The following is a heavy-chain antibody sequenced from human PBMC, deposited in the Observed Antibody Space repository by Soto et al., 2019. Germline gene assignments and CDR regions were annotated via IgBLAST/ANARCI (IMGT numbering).Heavy chain of an antibody. J-gene: IGHJ6*02. V-gene: IGHV1-69*08. CDR3: ARDSPGSYYDTEGGMDV. Sequence: QVQLVQSGAEVKKPGSSVKVSCKASGGTFSSYTISWVRQAPGQGLEWMGRIIPILGIANYAQKFQGRVPITANKSTSTAYMELSSLRSEDTAVYYCARDSPGSYYDTEGGMDVWGQGTTVTVSS. CDR1: GGTFSSYT. D-gene: IGHD3-22*01. CDR2: IIPILGIA.